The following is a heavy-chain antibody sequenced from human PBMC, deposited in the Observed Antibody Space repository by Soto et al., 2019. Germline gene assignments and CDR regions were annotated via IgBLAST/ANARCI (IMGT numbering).Heavy chain of an antibody. CDR1: GYTFTSYG. CDR2: ISAYNGNT. CDR3: ARDYDILTGYLDYFDY. J-gene: IGHJ4*02. D-gene: IGHD3-9*01. V-gene: IGHV1-18*04. Sequence: GASVKVSCKASGYTFTSYGISWVRQAPGQGLEWMGWISAYNGNTNYAQKLQGRVTMTTGTSTSTAYMELRSLRSDDTAVYYCARDYDILTGYLDYFDYWGQGTLVTVSS.